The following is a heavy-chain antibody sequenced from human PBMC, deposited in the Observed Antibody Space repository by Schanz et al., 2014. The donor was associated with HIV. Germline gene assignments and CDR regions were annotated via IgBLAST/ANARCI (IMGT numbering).Heavy chain of an antibody. CDR3: AKGIMGATEYYYGMDV. Sequence: EVQLMESGGGLVQPGRSLRLSCAASGFSLEDYAMHWVRQAPGKGLEWVSGISWNRGRLGYGDAVKGRFTVSRDNANNFLYLQMNDLRVEVTAVYYCAKGIMGATEYYYGMDVWGQGTTVIVSS. CDR2: ISWNRGRL. V-gene: IGHV3-9*01. J-gene: IGHJ6*02. CDR1: GFSLEDYA. D-gene: IGHD1-26*01.